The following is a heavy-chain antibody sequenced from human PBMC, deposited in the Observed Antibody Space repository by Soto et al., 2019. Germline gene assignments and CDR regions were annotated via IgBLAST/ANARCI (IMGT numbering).Heavy chain of an antibody. Sequence: ASVKVSCTASGYTFTSYDINWVRQATGQGLEWMGWMNPNSGNTGYAQKFQGRVTMTRNTSISTAYMELSSLRSEDTAVYYCAKDRKDCRRCRLPQYFFFGMDVWGQGTTVTVSS. J-gene: IGHJ6*02. CDR1: GYTFTSYD. V-gene: IGHV1-8*01. CDR3: AKDRKDCRRCRLPQYFFFGMDV. CDR2: MNPNSGNT. D-gene: IGHD2-15*01.